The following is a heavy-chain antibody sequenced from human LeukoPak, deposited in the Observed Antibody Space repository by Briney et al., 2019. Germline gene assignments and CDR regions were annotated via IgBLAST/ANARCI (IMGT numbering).Heavy chain of an antibody. Sequence: GGSLRLSCAASGFTVSSNYMSWVRQAPGKGLEWVSVIYSGGSTYYADSVKGRFTISRHNSKNTLYLQMNSLRADDTAVYYCAKYWGYYFDYWGQGTLVTVSS. CDR2: IYSGGST. CDR3: AKYWGYYFDY. J-gene: IGHJ4*02. D-gene: IGHD2/OR15-2a*01. V-gene: IGHV3-53*01. CDR1: GFTVSSNY.